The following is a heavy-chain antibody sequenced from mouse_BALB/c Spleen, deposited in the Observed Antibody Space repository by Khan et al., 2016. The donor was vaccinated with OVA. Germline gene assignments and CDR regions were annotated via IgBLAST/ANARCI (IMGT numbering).Heavy chain of an antibody. CDR1: GYTFTSYT. J-gene: IGHJ3*01. V-gene: IGHV1-4*01. D-gene: IGHD1-2*01. CDR2: ITPSNGYT. CDR3: ARVGPYQAHYGAWFAY. Sequence: VQLQQSGAELARPGASVKMSCKASGYTFTSYTMYWVKQWPGQGLEWIGYITPSNGYTNYNQKFRDKATLTAEKSSSTADMQLSSLTSEDSAVYYCARVGPYQAHYGAWFAYWGQGTLVTVSA.